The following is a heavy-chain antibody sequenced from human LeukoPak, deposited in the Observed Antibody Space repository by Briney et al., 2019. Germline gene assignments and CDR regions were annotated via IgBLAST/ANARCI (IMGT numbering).Heavy chain of an antibody. Sequence: TGGSLRLSCAASGFTFSSYWMSWVRQAPGKGLEWVANIKQDGSERYYVDSVKGRFTISRDNAKNSLYLQMNSLRAEDTAVYYCARDPYSSGLLTFDIWATGQWSPSLQ. J-gene: IGHJ3*02. CDR1: GFTFSSYW. CDR2: IKQDGSER. CDR3: ARDPYSSGLLTFDI. V-gene: IGHV3-7*03. D-gene: IGHD6-19*01.